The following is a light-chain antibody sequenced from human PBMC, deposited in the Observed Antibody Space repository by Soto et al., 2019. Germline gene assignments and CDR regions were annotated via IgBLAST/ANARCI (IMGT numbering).Light chain of an antibody. V-gene: IGKV3-15*01. Sequence: EVVLTQSPATLSLSPGERATLSCRASQSVNVNLAWHQQKPGQPPRLLIYGASSRAARVPARFTGSGSGTEFTLINSSLQSDDFAVYYCQQYNHWPPYTFGQGTKLEIK. CDR1: QSVNVN. CDR3: QQYNHWPPYT. CDR2: GAS. J-gene: IGKJ2*01.